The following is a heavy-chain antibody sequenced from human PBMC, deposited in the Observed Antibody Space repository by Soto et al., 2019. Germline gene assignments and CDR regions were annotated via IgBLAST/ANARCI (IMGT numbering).Heavy chain of an antibody. CDR2: IYYSGST. V-gene: IGHV4-31*03. J-gene: IGHJ4*02. Sequence: TLSLTCTVSGGSISSGGYYWSWIRQHPGKGLEWIGYIYYSGSTYYNPSLKSRVTISVDTSKNQFSLKLSSVTAADTAVYYWAGIYSGSPGGTLRYWGQGTLVPFSS. CDR3: AGIYSGSPGGTLRY. D-gene: IGHD1-26*01. CDR1: GGSISSGGYY.